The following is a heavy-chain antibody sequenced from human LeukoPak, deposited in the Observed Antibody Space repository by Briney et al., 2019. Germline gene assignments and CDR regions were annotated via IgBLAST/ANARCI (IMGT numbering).Heavy chain of an antibody. CDR1: NYSISSTYY. CDR3: VIRPGDV. J-gene: IGHJ6*04. CDR2: IYHSGTT. V-gene: IGHV4-38-2*01. Sequence: SETLSLTCSVSNYSISSTYYGGGWIRQAPGKGLEWIGTIYHSGTTYYNPSLKSRVTMSVDTSKNQFSLNLSSVTAADTAVYYCVIRPGDVWGKGTTVTVSA.